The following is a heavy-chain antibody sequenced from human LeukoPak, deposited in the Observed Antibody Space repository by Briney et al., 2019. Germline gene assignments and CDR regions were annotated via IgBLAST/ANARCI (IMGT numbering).Heavy chain of an antibody. D-gene: IGHD6-6*01. V-gene: IGHV1-69*05. J-gene: IGHJ6*03. CDR3: ARVRYSSSSLSYYYMDV. Sequence: SVKVSCKASGGTFSSYAISWVRQAHGQGLEWMGGIIPIFGTANYAQKFQGRVTITTDESTSTAYMELSSLRSEDTAVYYCARVRYSSSSLSYYYMDVWGKGTTVTVSS. CDR1: GGTFSSYA. CDR2: IIPIFGTA.